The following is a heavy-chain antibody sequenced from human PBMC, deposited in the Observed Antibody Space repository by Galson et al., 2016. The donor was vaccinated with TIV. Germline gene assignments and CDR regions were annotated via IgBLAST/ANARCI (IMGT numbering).Heavy chain of an antibody. CDR1: GYRFTNSW. CDR3: ARHDSSAFSNWYFNL. CDR2: IYPAASDT. J-gene: IGHJ2*01. V-gene: IGHV5-51*01. Sequence: QSGAEVKKPGDSLKISCKTSGYRFTNSWIAWVRQMPGKGLEWMGVIYPAASDTTYRPSLQGQVTMSVDKSTSTAYLQWSSLKASDTAMYYCARHDSSAFSNWYFNLWGRGTLVTVSS. D-gene: IGHD3-22*01.